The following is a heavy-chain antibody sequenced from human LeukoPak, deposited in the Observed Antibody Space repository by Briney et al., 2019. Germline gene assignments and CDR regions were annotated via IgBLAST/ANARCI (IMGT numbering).Heavy chain of an antibody. CDR2: ISYDGSNK. Sequence: PAGGSLRLSCAASGFTFSSYAMHWVHQAPGKGLEWVAVISYDGSNKYYADSVKGRFTISRDNSKNTLYLQMNSLRAEDTAVYYCAKASTANSDAFDIWGQGTMVTVSS. V-gene: IGHV3-30*04. CDR3: AKASTANSDAFDI. D-gene: IGHD4/OR15-4a*01. CDR1: GFTFSSYA. J-gene: IGHJ3*02.